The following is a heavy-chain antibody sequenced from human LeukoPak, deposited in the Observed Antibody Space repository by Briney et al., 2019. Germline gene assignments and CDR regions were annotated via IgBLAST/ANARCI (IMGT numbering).Heavy chain of an antibody. CDR2: IYYSGST. V-gene: IGHV4-59*11. Sequence: SETLSLTCTVSGGSISSHYWSWIRQPPGKGLEWIGYIYYSGSTNYNPSLKSRVTISVDTSKNQFSLKLSSVTAADTAVYYCARLYSSSLGNYYYYYYMDVGGKGTTVTVSS. CDR1: GGSISSHY. J-gene: IGHJ6*03. CDR3: ARLYSSSLGNYYYYYYMDV. D-gene: IGHD6-6*01.